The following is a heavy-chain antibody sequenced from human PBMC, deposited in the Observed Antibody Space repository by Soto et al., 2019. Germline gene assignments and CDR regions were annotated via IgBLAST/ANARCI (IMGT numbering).Heavy chain of an antibody. CDR2: IYTSGST. Sequence: PSETLSLTCTVSGGSISIYDWSWIRQRAGKGLDWIGRIYTSGSTNYNPSVKIRVTMSVDTSKNQFSLKLSSVTAADTAVYCCARWGRAGDSSGYYSKSCYYYYGMEVWGQGTTVTVSS. D-gene: IGHD3-22*01. CDR1: GGSISIYD. CDR3: ARWGRAGDSSGYYSKSCYYYYGMEV. V-gene: IGHV4-4*07. J-gene: IGHJ6*02.